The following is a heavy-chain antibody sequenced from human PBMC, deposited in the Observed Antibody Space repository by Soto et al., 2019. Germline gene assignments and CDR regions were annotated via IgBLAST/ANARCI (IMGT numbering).Heavy chain of an antibody. J-gene: IGHJ6*02. V-gene: IGHV4-59*01. CDR2: IYYSGST. CDR3: ARESRFLEWSGRMDV. D-gene: IGHD3-3*01. Sequence: EPLSRTCTVSGGSISSYYWSWIRQPPGKGLEWIGYIYYSGSTNYNPSLKSRVTISVDTSKNQFSLKLSSMTAADTAVYYCARESRFLEWSGRMDVWGQGTTVTVSS. CDR1: GGSISSYY.